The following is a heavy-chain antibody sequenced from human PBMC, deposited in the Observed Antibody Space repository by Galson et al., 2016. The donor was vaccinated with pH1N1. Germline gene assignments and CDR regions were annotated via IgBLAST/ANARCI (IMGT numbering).Heavy chain of an antibody. CDR3: ARDQGGYGSGSFPAYCYYMDV. D-gene: IGHD3-10*01. V-gene: IGHV3-48*04. Sequence: SLRLSCAASGFTFSSYRMNWVRQAPGKGLEWVSYISSSSSTIYYADSVKGRFTISRDNAKNSLYLQMNSLRAEDTAVYYCARDQGGYGSGSFPAYCYYMDVWGKGTTVTVSS. CDR2: ISSSSSTI. J-gene: IGHJ6*03. CDR1: GFTFSSYR.